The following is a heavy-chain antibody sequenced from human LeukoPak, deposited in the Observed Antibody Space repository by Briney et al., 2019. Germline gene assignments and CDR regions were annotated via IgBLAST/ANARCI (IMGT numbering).Heavy chain of an antibody. J-gene: IGHJ4*02. V-gene: IGHV4-39*01. CDR2: IYYSGST. D-gene: IGHD5-12*01. CDR1: GGSISSSSYY. CDR3: ARHSRRYSGYDGRMGRAFDY. Sequence: SETLSLTCTVSGGSISSSSYYWGWIRQPPGKGLEWIGSIYYSGSTYYNPSLKSRVTISVDTSKNQFSLKLSSVTAADTAVYYCARHSRRYSGYDGRMGRAFDYWGQGTLVTDSS.